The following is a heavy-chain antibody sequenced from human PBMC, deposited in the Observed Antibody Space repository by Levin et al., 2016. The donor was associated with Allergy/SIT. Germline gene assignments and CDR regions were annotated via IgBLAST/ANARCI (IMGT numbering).Heavy chain of an antibody. J-gene: IGHJ4*02. V-gene: IGHV3-74*01. D-gene: IGHD1-26*01. Sequence: GESLKISCAASGFTFSNSWMHWVRQVPGKGLVWVSRINGDGSTTNYADSVKGRFTVSRDNAKNTLYLQMNSLRAEDTALYYCAGVGATTKFDYWGQGTLVTVSS. CDR3: AGVGATTKFDY. CDR1: GFTFSNSW. CDR2: INGDGSTT.